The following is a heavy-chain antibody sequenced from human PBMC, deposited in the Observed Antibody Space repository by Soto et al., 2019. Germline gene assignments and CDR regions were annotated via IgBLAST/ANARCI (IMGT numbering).Heavy chain of an antibody. CDR2: IDYSGNT. J-gene: IGHJ4*02. D-gene: IGHD3-10*01. CDR3: VRDFGVHRTDY. V-gene: IGHV4-39*02. Sequence: QLQLQESGPGLVKPSETLSLTCTVSGYSITSSGYYWGWIRQLPGRGLEWIGTIDYSGNTYYNPSLKSRLTISVDTSMIHFSLKLTSVTAADTAVYYCVRDFGVHRTDYWGQGTLVTVS. CDR1: GYSITSSGYY.